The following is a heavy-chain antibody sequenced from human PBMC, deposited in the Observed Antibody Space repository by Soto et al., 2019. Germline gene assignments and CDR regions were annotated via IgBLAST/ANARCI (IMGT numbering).Heavy chain of an antibody. J-gene: IGHJ6*02. CDR2: IYYSGST. CDR3: ATLRYFDWLLPYGMDV. V-gene: IGHV4-31*03. D-gene: IGHD3-9*01. Sequence: QVQLQESGPGLVKPSQTLSLTCTVSGGSISSGGYYWSWIRQHPGKGLEWIGYIYYSGSTYYNPSLKSRFTISVDTYKNQFSLKLSSVTAADTAVYYCATLRYFDWLLPYGMDVWGQGTTVTVSS. CDR1: GGSISSGGYY.